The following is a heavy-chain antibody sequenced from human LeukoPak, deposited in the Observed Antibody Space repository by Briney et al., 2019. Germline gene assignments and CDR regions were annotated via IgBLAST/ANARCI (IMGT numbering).Heavy chain of an antibody. CDR3: AKTYYYYPFDF. CDR2: IYYSEST. D-gene: IGHD3-10*01. CDR1: GGSISKSGYD. V-gene: IGHV4-39*01. J-gene: IGHJ4*02. Sequence: SQTLSLTCTVAGGSISKSGYDWAWIRQPPGKGLEWIGNIYYSESTYYNPSLKSQVTISVDASNNQFYLKLSSVTAADTAVYYCAKTYYYYPFDFWGQGTLVTVSS.